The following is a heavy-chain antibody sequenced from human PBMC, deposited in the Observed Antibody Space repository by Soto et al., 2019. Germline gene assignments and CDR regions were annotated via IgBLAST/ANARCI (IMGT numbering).Heavy chain of an antibody. V-gene: IGHV1-18*01. CDR3: ARDAVAGQNWFDP. CDR2: ISAYNGNT. Sequence: GAAVTATCKASGYAFTSYSISWVRQAPGQGLEWMGWISAYNGNTNYAQKLQGRVTMTTDTSTSTAYMELRSLRSDDTAVYYCARDAVAGQNWFDPWGQGTLVTVSS. CDR1: GYAFTSYS. D-gene: IGHD6-19*01. J-gene: IGHJ5*02.